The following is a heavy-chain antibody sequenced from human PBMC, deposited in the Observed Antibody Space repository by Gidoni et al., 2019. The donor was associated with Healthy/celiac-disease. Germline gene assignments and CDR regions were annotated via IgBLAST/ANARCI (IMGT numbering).Heavy chain of an antibody. D-gene: IGHD3-22*01. CDR3: ARGYYDSSGTVFDY. Sequence: QVPLVASGGGVVQPGWSLRLSLAASGFPFSSYARHWLRQAPGKGLEWVAVISYDGSNKYYADSVKGRITISRDNSKNTLYLQMNSLRAEDTAVYYCARGYYDSSGTVFDYWGQGTLVTVSS. V-gene: IGHV3-30*04. J-gene: IGHJ4*02. CDR1: GFPFSSYA. CDR2: ISYDGSNK.